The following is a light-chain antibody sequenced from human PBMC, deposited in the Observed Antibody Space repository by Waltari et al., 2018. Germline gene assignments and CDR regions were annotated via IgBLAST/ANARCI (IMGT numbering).Light chain of an antibody. J-gene: IGKJ4*01. CDR1: QNLLYDSNNKDY. V-gene: IGKV4-1*01. CDR3: QQYYSIPVT. CDR2: WAS. Sequence: DIVMTQSPDSLAVSLGERATINCKSSQNLLYDSNNKDYLAWYQQKPGQPPKLLFYWASTRESGFPDRFSGSGSGTEFTLTSSGLQAEDAAVYYCQQYYSIPVTFGGGTKVEIK.